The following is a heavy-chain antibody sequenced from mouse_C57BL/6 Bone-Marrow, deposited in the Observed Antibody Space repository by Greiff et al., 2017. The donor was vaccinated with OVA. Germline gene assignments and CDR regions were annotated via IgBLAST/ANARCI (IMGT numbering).Heavy chain of an antibody. D-gene: IGHD2-4*01. V-gene: IGHV1-82*01. CDR1: GYAFCSSW. Sequence: QVQLKESGPELVKPGASVKISCKASGYAFCSSWMNWVKQRPGKGLEWIGRIYPGDGDTNYNGKFKGKATLAADKSSNTAYMQLSSLTSEDSAVYFCAREDDYDGYFDVWDTGTTVTVSS. J-gene: IGHJ1*03. CDR2: IYPGDGDT. CDR3: AREDDYDGYFDV.